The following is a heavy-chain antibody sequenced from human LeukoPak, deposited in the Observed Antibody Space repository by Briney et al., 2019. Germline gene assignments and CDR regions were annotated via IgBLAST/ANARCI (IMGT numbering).Heavy chain of an antibody. CDR3: AKGHDILTGYLDY. J-gene: IGHJ4*02. CDR1: GLTFSSYA. V-gene: IGHV3-30*04. CDR2: VSYDGSNT. Sequence: GRSLRLSCAASGLTFSSYAMHWVRQAPGKGLEWVAVVSYDGSNTYYTDSVKGRFTISRDDSKNTLYLQMNSLRAEDTAVYYCAKGHDILTGYLDYWGQGTLVTVSS. D-gene: IGHD3-9*01.